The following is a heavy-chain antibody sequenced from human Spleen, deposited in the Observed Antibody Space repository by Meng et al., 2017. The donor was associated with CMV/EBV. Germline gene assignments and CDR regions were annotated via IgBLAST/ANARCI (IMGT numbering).Heavy chain of an antibody. D-gene: IGHD6-6*01. CDR1: GITVSRSY. CDR3: AKDGEQLDFDY. CDR2: IYAGGKT. J-gene: IGHJ4*02. Sequence: GESLKISCAASGITVSRSYINWVRQGPGKGLEWVSAIYAGGKTYYADFVKGRFTISRDNSKNMLSLQMNGLRADDTAVYYCAKDGEQLDFDYWGQGTLVTVSS. V-gene: IGHV3-53*01.